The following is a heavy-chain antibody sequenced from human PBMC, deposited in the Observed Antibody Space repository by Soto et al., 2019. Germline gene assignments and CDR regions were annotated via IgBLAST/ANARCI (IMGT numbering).Heavy chain of an antibody. Sequence: PVGSLRLSCAASGFTFSSSGMHWFRQAPGKGLVWVAIIWYDGSNNYYADSVKVRFTISRDNSNNTLYLQINSLRAEDTAVYYCAREVDYDFWSGPLYENYYYYYGMDVWGQGTTVTV. CDR2: IWYDGSNN. V-gene: IGHV3-33*01. J-gene: IGHJ6*02. CDR3: AREVDYDFWSGPLYENYYYYYGMDV. CDR1: GFTFSSSG. D-gene: IGHD3-3*01.